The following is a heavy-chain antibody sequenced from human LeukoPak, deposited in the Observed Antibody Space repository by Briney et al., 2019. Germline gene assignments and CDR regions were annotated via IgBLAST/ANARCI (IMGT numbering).Heavy chain of an antibody. J-gene: IGHJ3*02. CDR3: ASHYYDSSGYYWMTSAFDI. D-gene: IGHD3-22*01. V-gene: IGHV1-69*04. CDR2: IIPILGIA. Sequence: SVKVSCKASGGTFSSYAISWARQAPGQGLEWMGRIIPILGIANYAQKFQGRVTITADKSTSTAYMELSSLRSEDTAVYYCASHYYDSSGYYWMTSAFDIWGQGTMVTVSS. CDR1: GGTFSSYA.